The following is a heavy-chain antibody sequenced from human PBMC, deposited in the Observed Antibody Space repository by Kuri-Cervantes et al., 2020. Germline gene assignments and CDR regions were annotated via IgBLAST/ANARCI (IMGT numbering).Heavy chain of an antibody. CDR2: ISYDGSNK. D-gene: IGHD3-10*01. V-gene: IGHV3-30*18. CDR1: GFTFSSYG. J-gene: IGHJ6*02. Sequence: GGSLRLSCAASGFTFSSYGMHWVRQAPGKGLEWVAVISYDGSNKYYADSVKGRFTISRDNSKNTLYLQMNSLRAEDTAVYYCAKDDIWFGELLIFGLTAYYGMDVWGQGTTVTVSS. CDR3: AKDDIWFGELLIFGLTAYYGMDV.